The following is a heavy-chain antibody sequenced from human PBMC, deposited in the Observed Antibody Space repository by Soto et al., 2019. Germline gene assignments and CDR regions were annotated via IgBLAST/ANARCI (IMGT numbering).Heavy chain of an antibody. CDR1: GYTFTAHS. D-gene: IGHD2-8*01. J-gene: IGHJ4*02. CDR2: IIVSHDRP. CDR3: AREPEDGVPGDY. Sequence: VQLVQSGTEVKEPGASVRVSCKASGYTFTAHSLHWARQAPGQGLEWMGWIIVSHDRPRYAPQFQGRLTFETDRLGTTAYMHVTRLTPEDTAVYFCAREPEDGVPGDYWGQGTPVVVAS. V-gene: IGHV1-3*01.